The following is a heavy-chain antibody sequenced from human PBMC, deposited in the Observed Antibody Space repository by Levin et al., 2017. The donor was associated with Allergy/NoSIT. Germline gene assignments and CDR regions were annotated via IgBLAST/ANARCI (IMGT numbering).Heavy chain of an antibody. D-gene: IGHD3-16*01. J-gene: IGHJ3*02. CDR2: IYYSGST. CDR3: ARDTHDYVWGTI. CDR1: GGSISSGDYY. V-gene: IGHV4-30-4*01. Sequence: SETLSLTCTVSGGSISSGDYYWSWIRQPPGKGLEWIGYIYYSGSTYYNPSLKSRVTISVDTSKNQFSLKLSSVTAADTAVYYCARDTHDYVWGTIWGQGTMVSVSS.